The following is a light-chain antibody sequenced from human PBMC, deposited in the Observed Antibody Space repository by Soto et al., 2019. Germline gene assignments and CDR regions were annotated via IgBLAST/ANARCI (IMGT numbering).Light chain of an antibody. Sequence: EIVLTQSPGTLSLSPGQRATLSCSASQTVTSNFAWYHQKPRQSPRLLIYDASTRATGIPARFSGSGSGTEFTLTISSLQSEDFAVYYCQQYNNWPPWTFGRGTKVDIK. CDR1: QTVTSN. CDR3: QQYNNWPPWT. V-gene: IGKV3-15*01. CDR2: DAS. J-gene: IGKJ1*01.